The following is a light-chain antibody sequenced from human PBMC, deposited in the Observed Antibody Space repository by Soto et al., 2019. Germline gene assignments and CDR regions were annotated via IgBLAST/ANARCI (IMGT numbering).Light chain of an antibody. V-gene: IGLV6-57*04. CDR1: SGSIADNY. CDR3: QSYYSSVI. J-gene: IGLJ2*01. Sequence: NFMLTQPHSVSESQGRTVTISCTRSSGSIADNYVQWYQQRPGSAPTIVIYEDKRRPSGVPDRFSGSIDSSSNSASLTISGLKTEDEADYYCQSYYSSVIFGGGTNLTVL. CDR2: EDK.